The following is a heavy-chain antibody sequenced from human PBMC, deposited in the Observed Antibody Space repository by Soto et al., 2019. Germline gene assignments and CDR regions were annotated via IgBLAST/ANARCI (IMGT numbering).Heavy chain of an antibody. Sequence: SETLSLTCAVYGGSINSDTYSWSWIRQPPGKGLEWIGYIYHTGSTYYNPSLKSRLTISIDTSKNQFSLRLSSVSAADTAVYYCARGGFQLLPDYWGQGTLVTVSS. V-gene: IGHV4-30-2*01. CDR1: GGSINSDTYS. D-gene: IGHD2-2*01. J-gene: IGHJ4*02. CDR3: ARGGFQLLPDY. CDR2: IYHTGST.